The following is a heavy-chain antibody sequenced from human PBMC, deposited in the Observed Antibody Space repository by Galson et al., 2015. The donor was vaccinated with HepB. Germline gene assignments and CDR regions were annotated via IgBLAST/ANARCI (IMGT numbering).Heavy chain of an antibody. CDR1: GFTFSSYA. Sequence: SLRLSCAASGFTFSSYAMSWVRQAPGKGLEWVSAISGSGGSTYYADSVKGRSTISRDNSKNTLYLQMNSLRAEDTAVYYCAKVGSSTSCLFDYWGQGTLVTVSS. CDR2: ISGSGGST. CDR3: AKVGSSTSCLFDY. D-gene: IGHD2-2*01. V-gene: IGHV3-23*01. J-gene: IGHJ4*02.